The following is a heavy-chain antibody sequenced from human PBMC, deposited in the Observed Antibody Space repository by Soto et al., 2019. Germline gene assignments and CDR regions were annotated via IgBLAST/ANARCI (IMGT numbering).Heavy chain of an antibody. D-gene: IGHD4-17*01. Sequence: QVQLQEAGPGQGKPSQTLTLTCTVSGGSISSGGYYWSWIRQHPGKGLAWIGYIYYSGSTYYNTSLKSRVTISVDTSKNQFSLKLSSVTAADTAVYYCARGYGNYGDPPYFDYWGQGTLVTVSS. CDR1: GGSISSGGYY. CDR3: ARGYGNYGDPPYFDY. V-gene: IGHV4-31*03. CDR2: IYYSGST. J-gene: IGHJ4*02.